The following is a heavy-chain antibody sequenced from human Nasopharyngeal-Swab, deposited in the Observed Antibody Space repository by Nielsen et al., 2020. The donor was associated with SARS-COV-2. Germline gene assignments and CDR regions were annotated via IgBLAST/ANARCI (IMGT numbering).Heavy chain of an antibody. CDR2: INHSGST. Sequence: SETLSLTCAVYGGSFSVYYWSWIRQPPGKGLEWIGEINHSGSTNYNPSLKSRVTISVDTSKNQFSLKLSSVTAADTAVYYCARGPSAVDFDPWGQGTLVTVSS. D-gene: IGHD6-13*01. J-gene: IGHJ5*02. CDR1: GGSFSVYY. V-gene: IGHV4-34*01. CDR3: ARGPSAVDFDP.